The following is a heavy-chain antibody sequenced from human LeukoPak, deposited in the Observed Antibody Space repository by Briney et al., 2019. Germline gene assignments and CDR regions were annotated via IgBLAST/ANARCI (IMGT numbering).Heavy chain of an antibody. J-gene: IGHJ2*01. D-gene: IGHD2-15*01. Sequence: SETLSLTCAVSGYSTTSGYHWCGFRQPPGKGLEWTGSMFHAGNTYYNPSLKSRVTMSIDTSMNHFSLHMITVTAADPAVYYCARTRHCSGESCFSRDLLVSRRRAAIVSVSSACAWGR. CDR2: MFHAGNT. CDR3: ARTRHCSGESCFSRDLLVSRRRAAIVSVSSACA. CDR1: GYSTTSGYH. V-gene: IGHV4-38-2*01.